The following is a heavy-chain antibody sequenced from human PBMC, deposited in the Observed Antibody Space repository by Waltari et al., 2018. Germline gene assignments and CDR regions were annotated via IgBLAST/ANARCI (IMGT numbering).Heavy chain of an antibody. D-gene: IGHD5-18*01. J-gene: IGHJ4*02. CDR3: ARVNCYGYREDFDY. V-gene: IGHV4-59*11. CDR2: IYYSGST. CDR1: GGPISSHY. Sequence: QVQLQESGPGLVKTSETLALTCTVSGGPISSHYWTWHRQPSGKGLEWIGYIYYSGSTQYSPSHKSRVTITVETYKNQFCLKLNDVTAADTAVYYCARVNCYGYREDFDYWGQGTLVIVSS.